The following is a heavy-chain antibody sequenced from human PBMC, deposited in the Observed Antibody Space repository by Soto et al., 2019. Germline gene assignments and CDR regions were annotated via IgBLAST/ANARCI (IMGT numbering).Heavy chain of an antibody. CDR1: GGSISSYY. J-gene: IGHJ6*02. Sequence: PSETLSLTCTVSGGSISSYYWSWIRQPPGKGLEWIGYIYYSGSTNYNPSLKSRVTISVDTSKNQFSLKLSSVTAADTAVYYCARWGNCGGDCEDYYYYGMDVWGQGTTVTVSS. CDR2: IYYSGST. D-gene: IGHD2-21*02. CDR3: ARWGNCGGDCEDYYYYGMDV. V-gene: IGHV4-59*01.